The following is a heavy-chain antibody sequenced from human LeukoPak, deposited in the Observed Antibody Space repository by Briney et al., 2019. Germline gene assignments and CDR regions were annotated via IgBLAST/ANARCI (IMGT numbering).Heavy chain of an antibody. CDR1: GYTFTSYA. V-gene: IGHV7-4-1*02. J-gene: IGHJ4*02. D-gene: IGHD3-3*01. CDR3: ASLDFWSGYYVDY. Sequence: ASVKVSCKASGYTFTSYAMNWVRQAPGQGLEWMGWINTNTENPTYAQGFTGRFVFSLDTSVSTAYLQISSLKAEDTAVYYCASLDFWSGYYVDYWGQGTLVTASS. CDR2: INTNTENP.